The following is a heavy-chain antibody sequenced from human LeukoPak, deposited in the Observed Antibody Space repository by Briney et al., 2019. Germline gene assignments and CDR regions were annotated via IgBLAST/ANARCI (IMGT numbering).Heavy chain of an antibody. CDR2: IYYSGST. V-gene: IGHV4-59*01. CDR3: AWGAGSYRYHY. Sequence: SETLSLTCTVSGGYISSYYWSWIRQPPGKGLEWIGYIYYSGSTNYNPSLKSQVTISVDTSKNQFSLKLSSVTAADTAVYFCAWGAGSYRYHYWGQGTLVTVSS. J-gene: IGHJ4*02. D-gene: IGHD3-10*01. CDR1: GGYISSYY.